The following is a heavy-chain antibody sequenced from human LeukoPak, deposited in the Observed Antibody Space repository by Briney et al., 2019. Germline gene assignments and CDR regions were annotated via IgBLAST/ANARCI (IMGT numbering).Heavy chain of an antibody. V-gene: IGHV3-23*01. CDR3: AKAAYDFWSGYLLGY. Sequence: GGSLRLSCAASGFTFSSYAMSWVRQAPGEGLEWVSAISGSGGSTYYADSVKGRFTISRDNSKNTLYLQMNSLRAEDTAVYYCAKAAYDFWSGYLLGYWGQGTLVTVSS. D-gene: IGHD3-3*01. J-gene: IGHJ4*02. CDR2: ISGSGGST. CDR1: GFTFSSYA.